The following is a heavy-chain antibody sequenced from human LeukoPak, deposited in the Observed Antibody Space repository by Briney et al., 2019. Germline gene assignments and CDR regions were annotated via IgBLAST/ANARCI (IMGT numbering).Heavy chain of an antibody. D-gene: IGHD3-10*01. Sequence: PGGSLRLSCAASGFTFSIYAMSWVRQAPGKGLDWVSAISGSGEKTYYADSVKGQFTISRDNSKNTLYLQMNSLRAEDTAVYYCATHITMVRGIDAFDIWGQGTMVTVSS. CDR2: ISGSGEKT. V-gene: IGHV3-23*01. CDR3: ATHITMVRGIDAFDI. CDR1: GFTFSIYA. J-gene: IGHJ3*02.